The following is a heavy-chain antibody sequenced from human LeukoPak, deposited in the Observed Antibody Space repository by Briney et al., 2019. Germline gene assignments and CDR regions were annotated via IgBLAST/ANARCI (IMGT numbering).Heavy chain of an antibody. V-gene: IGHV3-21*06. CDR3: ARDPYSGNYGAYYYYYMDV. J-gene: IGHJ6*03. Sequence: GGSLRLSCVASGFTFITYSMNWVRQAPGKGLEWVSSITSSSSYIYYADSVKGRFTISRDNAKNSLYLQMDSLRVEDTAEYYCARDPYSGNYGAYYYYYMDVWGKGTTVTVSS. D-gene: IGHD1-26*01. CDR2: ITSSSSYI. CDR1: GFTFITYS.